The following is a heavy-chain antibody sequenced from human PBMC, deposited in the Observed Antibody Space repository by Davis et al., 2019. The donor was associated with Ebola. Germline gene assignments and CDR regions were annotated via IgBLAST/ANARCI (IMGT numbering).Heavy chain of an antibody. Sequence: SWIRQPPGKGLEWIGYIYYSGSTYYNPSLKSRVTISVDTSKNQFSLKLSSVTAADTAVYYCARPDYYYYYMDVWGKGTTVTVSS. J-gene: IGHJ6*03. CDR2: IYYSGST. V-gene: IGHV4-30-4*08. CDR3: ARPDYYYYYMDV.